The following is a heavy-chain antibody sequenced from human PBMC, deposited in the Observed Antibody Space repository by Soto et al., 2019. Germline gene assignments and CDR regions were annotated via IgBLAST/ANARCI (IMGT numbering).Heavy chain of an antibody. CDR2: IKSKTDGGTT. J-gene: IGHJ6*02. V-gene: IGHV3-15*01. CDR1: GFTFSNAW. Sequence: GGSLRLSCAASGFTFSNAWMSWVRQAPGKGLEWVGRIKSKTDGGTTDYAAPVKGRFTISRDDSKNTLYLQMNSLKTEDTAVYYCTTDPPPRRGYRYYYGMDVWGQGTTFTVSS. CDR3: TTDPPPRRGYRYYYGMDV. D-gene: IGHD5-18*01.